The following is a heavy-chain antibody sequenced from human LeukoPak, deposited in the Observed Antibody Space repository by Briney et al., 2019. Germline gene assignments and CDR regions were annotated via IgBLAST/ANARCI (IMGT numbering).Heavy chain of an antibody. D-gene: IGHD1-1*01. CDR3: ASVDVARYIFFDY. V-gene: IGHV7-4-1*02. Sequence: ASVKVSCKASGYTFTTYAMNWVRQAPGQGLEWMGWINTNTGNPTYAQGFTGRFVFSLDTSVSTAYLQISSLKAEDTAVYYCASVDVARYIFFDYWGQGTLVTVSS. CDR2: INTNTGNP. CDR1: GYTFTTYA. J-gene: IGHJ4*02.